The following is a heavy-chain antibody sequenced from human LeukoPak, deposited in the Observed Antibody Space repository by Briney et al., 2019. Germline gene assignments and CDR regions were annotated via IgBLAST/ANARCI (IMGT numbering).Heavy chain of an antibody. CDR1: GYTFTGYY. Sequence: GASVKVSCKASGYTFTGYYMHWVRQAPGQGLEWMGWINPNSGGTNYAQKFQGRVTMTRDTSISTAYMELSRLRSDDTAVYYCACLTTVGLNWFDPWGQGTLVTVSS. J-gene: IGHJ5*02. CDR3: ACLTTVGLNWFDP. D-gene: IGHD4-23*01. V-gene: IGHV1-2*02. CDR2: INPNSGGT.